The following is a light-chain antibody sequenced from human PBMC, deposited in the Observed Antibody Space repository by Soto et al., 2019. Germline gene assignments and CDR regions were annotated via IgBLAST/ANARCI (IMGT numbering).Light chain of an antibody. J-gene: IGKJ1*01. Sequence: DIQMTQSPSTLSASVGDRVTITCRASQSISSWLAWYQQKPGKAPKLLIYKASTLKSGVPSRFSGSGSGTEFTLTISSLQPDDFATYYCQHYNSYSEACGQGTKGGIK. CDR2: KAS. CDR1: QSISSW. V-gene: IGKV1-5*03. CDR3: QHYNSYSEA.